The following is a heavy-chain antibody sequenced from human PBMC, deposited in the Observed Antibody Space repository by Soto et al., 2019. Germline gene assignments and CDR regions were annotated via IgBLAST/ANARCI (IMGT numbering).Heavy chain of an antibody. V-gene: IGHV1-69*06. CDR3: AITADGSGSYLYYFDY. D-gene: IGHD3-10*01. Sequence: QVQLVQSGAEVKKPGSSVKVSCKASGGTFSSYAISWLRQAPGQGLEWMGGIIPIFGTANYAQKFQGRVTITADKSTSTAYMELSSLRSEDTAVYYCAITADGSGSYLYYFDYWGQGTLVTVSS. CDR1: GGTFSSYA. J-gene: IGHJ4*02. CDR2: IIPIFGTA.